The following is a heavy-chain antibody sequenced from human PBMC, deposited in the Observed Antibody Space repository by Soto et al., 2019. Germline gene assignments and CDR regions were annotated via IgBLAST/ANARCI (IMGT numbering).Heavy chain of an antibody. CDR3: ARGDWNYLYYGMDV. J-gene: IGHJ6*02. V-gene: IGHV1-2*02. CDR1: GYTFAGYY. D-gene: IGHD1-7*01. CDR2: INPNSGGT. Sequence: ASVKVSCKASGYTFAGYYMHWVRQAPGQGLEWMGWINPNSGGTNYAQKFQGRVTMTRDTSISTAYMELSRLRSDDTAVYYCARGDWNYLYYGMDVWGQGTTVTVSS.